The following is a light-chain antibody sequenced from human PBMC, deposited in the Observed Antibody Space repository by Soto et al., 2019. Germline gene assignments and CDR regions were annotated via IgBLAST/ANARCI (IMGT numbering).Light chain of an antibody. J-gene: IGKJ2*01. Sequence: EIVMTQSPATLSVSPGETATLSCRASQSVGGSLAWYRQRPGQAPRLLIYGASARASGIPARFSGSGSGTESTLTISSLQSDDSAIYFCQQYNSWPYTFGQGTKVDIK. CDR2: GAS. CDR1: QSVGGS. CDR3: QQYNSWPYT. V-gene: IGKV3-15*01.